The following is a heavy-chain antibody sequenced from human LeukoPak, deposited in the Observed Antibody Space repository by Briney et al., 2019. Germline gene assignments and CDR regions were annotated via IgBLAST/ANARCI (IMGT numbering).Heavy chain of an antibody. Sequence: SETLSLTCTVSGGSISSYYWSWIRQAPGKGLEGIGYIYTTGSTNYNPSLKSRVTISVDPSKNQFSLKLSSVTAADTAVYYCARRNHYYSYMDVWGKGTTVTVS. V-gene: IGHV4-4*09. CDR3: ARRNHYYSYMDV. CDR2: IYTTGST. CDR1: GGSISSYY. J-gene: IGHJ6*03. D-gene: IGHD1-14*01.